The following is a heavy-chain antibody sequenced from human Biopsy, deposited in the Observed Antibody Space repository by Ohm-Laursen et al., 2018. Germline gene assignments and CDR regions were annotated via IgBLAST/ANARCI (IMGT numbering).Heavy chain of an antibody. CDR2: IYNDGINE. J-gene: IGHJ2*01. CDR1: GFTFSSYG. Sequence: SLRLSCAASGFTFSSYGMHWVRQAPGKGLEWVAAIYNDGINEYYADSVKGRLTISRDDSKNALYLQMNSLRVEDTAVFYCARDLRGHWFFDLWGRGTLVTVSS. CDR3: ARDLRGHWFFDL. D-gene: IGHD5/OR15-5a*01. V-gene: IGHV3-33*08.